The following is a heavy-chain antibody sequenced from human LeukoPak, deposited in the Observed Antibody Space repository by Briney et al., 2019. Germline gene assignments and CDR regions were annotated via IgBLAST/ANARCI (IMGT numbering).Heavy chain of an antibody. CDR2: IIPIFGTA. CDR3: AREAHTQYCSGGSCYGGVY. Sequence: GASVKVSCKASGGTFSSYAISWVRQAPGQGLEWMGGIIPIFGTANYAQKLQGRVTITADESTSTAYMELSSLRTEDTAVYYCAREAHTQYCSGGSCYGGVYWGQGTLVTVSS. J-gene: IGHJ4*02. D-gene: IGHD2-15*01. V-gene: IGHV1-69*13. CDR1: GGTFSSYA.